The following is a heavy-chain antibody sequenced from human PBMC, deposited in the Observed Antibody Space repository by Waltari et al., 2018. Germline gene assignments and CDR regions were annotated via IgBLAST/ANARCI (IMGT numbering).Heavy chain of an antibody. CDR3: ARGGIVGATGLGWFDP. J-gene: IGHJ5*02. Sequence: QVQLVQSGAEVKKPGASVKVSCKASGYTFTSYYMHWVRQAPGQGLEWMGIINPSGGSTSYAQKFQGRVTMTRDTSTSTVYMELSSLRSEDTAVYYCARGGIVGATGLGWFDPWGQGTLVTVSS. V-gene: IGHV1-46*01. D-gene: IGHD1-26*01. CDR2: INPSGGST. CDR1: GYTFTSYY.